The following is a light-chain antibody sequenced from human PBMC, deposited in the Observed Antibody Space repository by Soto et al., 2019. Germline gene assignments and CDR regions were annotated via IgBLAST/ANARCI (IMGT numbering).Light chain of an antibody. CDR3: QQTRSGIT. CDR2: AAS. V-gene: IGKV1-39*01. CDR1: QTIDSY. Sequence: DIQLTQSPPSLSATVGDRVTITCRASQTIDSYLNWFQQKPGMAPKLLFYAASKLQSGVPSRFRGSGSGTDFTLTIDTLQPDDFASYYCQQTRSGITFGQGTRLEI. J-gene: IGKJ5*01.